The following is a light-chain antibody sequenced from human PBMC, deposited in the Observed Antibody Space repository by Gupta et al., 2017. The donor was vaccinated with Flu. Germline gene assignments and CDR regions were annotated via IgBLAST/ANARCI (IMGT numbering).Light chain of an antibody. J-gene: IGLJ3*02. CDR3: YSTDISERGV. V-gene: IGLV3-10*01. CDR1: AVPKKY. Sequence: PGQTARITCSGDAVPKKYAKWYQQKAGQAPGLVIYEDTKRPSGIPERLSGSSSGTVATVTITGAQGEDEGDYYCYSTDISERGVFGGGTKLTVL. CDR2: EDT.